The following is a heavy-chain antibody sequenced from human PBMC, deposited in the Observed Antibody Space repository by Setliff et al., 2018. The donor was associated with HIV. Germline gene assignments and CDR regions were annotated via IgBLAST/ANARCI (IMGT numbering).Heavy chain of an antibody. CDR2: IYYSGST. CDR3: ARVDCSGTSCYRDSYYYMDV. V-gene: IGHV4-39*01. J-gene: IGHJ6*03. CDR1: GGSISIISYY. Sequence: PSETLSLTCTVSGGSISIISYYWGWIRQPPGKGLEYIGSIYYSGSTYYNPPLKSRVTISVDTSKNQFSLNLSSVTAADTAVYYCARVDCSGTSCYRDSYYYMDVWGKGTTVTVSS. D-gene: IGHD2-2*01.